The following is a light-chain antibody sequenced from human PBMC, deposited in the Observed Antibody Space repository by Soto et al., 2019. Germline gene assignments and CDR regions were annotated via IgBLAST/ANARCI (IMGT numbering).Light chain of an antibody. CDR1: SSDVGYYNY. CDR3: SSYTTSGTLYV. J-gene: IGLJ1*01. Sequence: QSALTQPASVSGSPGQSITISCTGTSSDVGYYNYVSWYQQHPGKAPKLLIYGVSNRPSGVSYRFSGSKSGSTASLTISGIQAEDKADYYCSSYTTSGTLYVFGTGTKVTVL. CDR2: GVS. V-gene: IGLV2-14*01.